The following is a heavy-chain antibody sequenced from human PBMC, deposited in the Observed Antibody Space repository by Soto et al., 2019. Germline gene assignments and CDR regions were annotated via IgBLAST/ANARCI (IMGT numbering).Heavy chain of an antibody. CDR2: IWYDGSNK. CDR3: AREHFSGSYYDY. J-gene: IGHJ4*02. D-gene: IGHD1-26*01. CDR1: GFTFSSYG. Sequence: QVQLVESGGGVVQPGRSLRLSCAASGFTFSSYGMHWVRQAPGKGLEWVAVIWYDGSNKYYADSVKGRFTISRDNSKNTLYLQMNSVRAEDTAVYYCAREHFSGSYYDYWGQGTLVTVSS. V-gene: IGHV3-33*01.